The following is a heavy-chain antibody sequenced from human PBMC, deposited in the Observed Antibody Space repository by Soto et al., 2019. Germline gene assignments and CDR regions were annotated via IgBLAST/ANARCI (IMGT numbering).Heavy chain of an antibody. CDR3: AKDRGGYSGYDSPLSFDY. Sequence: GGSLRLSCAASGFTFSSYAMSWVRQAPGKGLEWVSAISGSGGSTYYADSVKGRFTISRDNSKNTLYLQMNSLRAEDTAVYYCAKDRGGYSGYDSPLSFDYWGQGTLVTVSS. D-gene: IGHD5-12*01. J-gene: IGHJ4*02. V-gene: IGHV3-23*01. CDR1: GFTFSSYA. CDR2: ISGSGGST.